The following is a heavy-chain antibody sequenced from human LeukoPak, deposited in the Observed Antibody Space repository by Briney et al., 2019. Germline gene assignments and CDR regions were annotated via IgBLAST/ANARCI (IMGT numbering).Heavy chain of an antibody. Sequence: ASVKVSCKASGYTFKNYGISWVRLAPGVGLEWLGWITPFNGNRIYAWKFQDRVTMNTDSSTNTADLELRGLTSDDTAIYYCARDDCSGGTCSVAFDFWGQGTHVTVSS. J-gene: IGHJ4*02. CDR2: ITPFNGNR. CDR1: GYTFKNYG. D-gene: IGHD2-15*01. V-gene: IGHV1-18*01. CDR3: ARDDCSGGTCSVAFDF.